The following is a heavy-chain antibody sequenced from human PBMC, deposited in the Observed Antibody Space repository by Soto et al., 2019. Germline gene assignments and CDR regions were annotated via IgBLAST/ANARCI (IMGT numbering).Heavy chain of an antibody. Sequence: QVQLVESGGAVVQPGRSLRPSCAASGFTFSSYGMHWVRQAPGKGLEWVAVIWYDGSNKYYADSVKGRFTISRDNSKSPSDLQMNRLIAEDTAVYYCARDGKLLGLLDYWGQGALVTVSS. V-gene: IGHV3-33*01. D-gene: IGHD2-2*01. J-gene: IGHJ4*02. CDR2: IWYDGSNK. CDR3: ARDGKLLGLLDY. CDR1: GFTFSSYG.